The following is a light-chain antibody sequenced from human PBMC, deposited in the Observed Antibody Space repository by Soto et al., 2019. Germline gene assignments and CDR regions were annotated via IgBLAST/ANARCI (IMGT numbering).Light chain of an antibody. CDR1: QSVSSNY. Sequence: IVLTQSPGTLSLSPGERATLSCRASQSVSSNYLAWYQQKPGQAPRLLIYGASSRATGIPDRFSGSGSGTDFTLTISRLEPEDFAVYYCQQYGRSPWTFGQGTKVDI. J-gene: IGKJ1*01. CDR3: QQYGRSPWT. CDR2: GAS. V-gene: IGKV3-20*01.